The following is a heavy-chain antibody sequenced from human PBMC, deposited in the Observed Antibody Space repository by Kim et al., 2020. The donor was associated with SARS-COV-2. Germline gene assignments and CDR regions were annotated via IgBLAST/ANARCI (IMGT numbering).Heavy chain of an antibody. CDR1: GFTFSNYW. CDR2: INTDGTTT. V-gene: IGHV3-74*01. Sequence: GGSLRLSCAASGFTFSNYWMDWVRQAPGKGPVWVSRINTDGTTTLYADSVKGRFTISRDNARSALYLQVTRLRVEDTAVYSCTRGPFWGQGTLVTVSS. CDR3: TRGPF. J-gene: IGHJ4*02.